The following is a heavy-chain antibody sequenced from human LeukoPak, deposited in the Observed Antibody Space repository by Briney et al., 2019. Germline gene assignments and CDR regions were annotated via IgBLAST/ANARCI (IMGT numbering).Heavy chain of an antibody. V-gene: IGHV3-21*01. D-gene: IGHD3-22*01. CDR1: GFTFSTYS. J-gene: IGHJ3*02. Sequence: WGSLTLSCAASGFTFSTYSMHWVRQAPGKGLEWVSSIRSGSTYINYADSVKGRFTISRDNAKNSLYLQMNSLRAEDTAMYYCARDRAVYSDSRGYYPDAFDIWGQGTMVTVSS. CDR2: IRSGSTYI. CDR3: ARDRAVYSDSRGYYPDAFDI.